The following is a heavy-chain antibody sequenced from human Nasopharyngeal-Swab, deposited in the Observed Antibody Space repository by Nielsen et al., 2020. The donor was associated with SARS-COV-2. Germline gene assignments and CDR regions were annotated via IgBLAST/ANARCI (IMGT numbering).Heavy chain of an antibody. J-gene: IGHJ6*02. D-gene: IGHD3-10*01. CDR2: IRASSGTT. V-gene: IGHV3-23*01. CDR1: GFTFSSSP. Sequence: GGSLRLSCEASGFTFSSSPMTWVRQAPGQGLEWVSTIRASSGTTSYADSVKGRFTISRDNSKNTLYLQMNSLRAEDTAVYYCAKDYGSGDYYYYYGMDVWGQGTTVTVSS. CDR3: AKDYGSGDYYYYYGMDV.